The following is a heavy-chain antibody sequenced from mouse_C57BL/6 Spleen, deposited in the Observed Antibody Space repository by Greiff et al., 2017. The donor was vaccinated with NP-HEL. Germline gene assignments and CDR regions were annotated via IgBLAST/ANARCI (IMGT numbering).Heavy chain of an antibody. CDR1: GYTFTSYW. CDR2: IHPSDSYT. Sequence: QVQLQQPGAELVKPGASVKVSCKASGYTFTSYWMHWVKQRPGQGLEWIGRIHPSDSYTNYNQKFKGKATFTVDKSSSPAYMQLSSLTSEDSAVYYCAIGDYYGSPHWYFDVWGTGTTVTVSS. J-gene: IGHJ1*03. CDR3: AIGDYYGSPHWYFDV. V-gene: IGHV1-74*01. D-gene: IGHD1-1*01.